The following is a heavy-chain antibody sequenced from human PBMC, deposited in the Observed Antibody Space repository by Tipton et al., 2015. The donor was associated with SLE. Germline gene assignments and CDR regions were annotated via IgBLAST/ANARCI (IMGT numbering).Heavy chain of an antibody. CDR2: VHHSGTT. V-gene: IGHV4-4*02. Sequence: TLSLTCTVSGASITSLNWWTWVRQPPGKGLEWIGEVHHSGTTNYNPSLKSRVTISADTSKNLFSLELRSATAADTALFYCVRVGMVNYYYYGMDVWGQGTTVTVSS. CDR1: GASITSLNW. CDR3: VRVGMVNYYYYGMDV. J-gene: IGHJ6*02. D-gene: IGHD4-23*01.